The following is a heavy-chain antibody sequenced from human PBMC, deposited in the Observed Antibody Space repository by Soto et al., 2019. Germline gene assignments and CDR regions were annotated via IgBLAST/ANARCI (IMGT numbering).Heavy chain of an antibody. D-gene: IGHD3-22*01. CDR2: INPNSGGT. CDR3: ARRKGDYYDSSGYHYYFDY. J-gene: IGHJ4*02. CDR1: GYTFTDYY. Sequence: ASVKVSCKASGYTFTDYYVHWVRQAPGQGLEWMGWINPNSGGTKSAQKFQGRVTMTRDTSISTAYMELSRLRSDDTAVYYCARRKGDYYDSSGYHYYFDYWGQGTLVTVS. V-gene: IGHV1-2*02.